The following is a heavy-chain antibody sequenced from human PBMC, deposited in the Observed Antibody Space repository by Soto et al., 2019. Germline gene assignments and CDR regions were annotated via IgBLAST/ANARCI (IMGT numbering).Heavy chain of an antibody. CDR2: IIPILGIA. V-gene: IGHV1-69*04. CDR3: ARGYYDILTGYSHYGMDV. D-gene: IGHD3-9*01. CDR1: GGTFSSYA. Sequence: SVKVSCKASGGTFSSYAISWVRQAPGQGLEWMGRIIPILGIANYAQKFQGRVTITADKSTSTAYMELSSLRSEDTAVYYCARGYYDILTGYSHYGMDVWGQGTTVTVSS. J-gene: IGHJ6*02.